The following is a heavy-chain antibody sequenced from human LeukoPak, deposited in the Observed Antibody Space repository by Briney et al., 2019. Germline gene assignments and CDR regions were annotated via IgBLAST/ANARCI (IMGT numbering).Heavy chain of an antibody. CDR1: GGSISSSSYY. J-gene: IGHJ4*02. D-gene: IGHD3-3*01. CDR3: ARVGEWLEN. CDR2: IYYSGST. V-gene: IGHV4-39*07. Sequence: SETLSLTCTVSGGSISSSSYYWGWIRQPPGKGLEWIGSIYYSGSTYYNPSLKSRVTISVDTSKNQFSLKLSSVTAADTAVYYCARVGEWLENWGQGTLVTVSS.